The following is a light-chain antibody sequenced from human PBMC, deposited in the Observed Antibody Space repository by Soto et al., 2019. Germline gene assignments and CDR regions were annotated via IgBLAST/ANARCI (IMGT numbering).Light chain of an antibody. CDR1: QSISRS. CDR2: AAS. CDR3: QQSYTTLV. J-gene: IGKJ2*01. V-gene: IGKV1-39*01. Sequence: DIQMTQSPSALAASVGDRVTFTCRATQSISRSLNWYQQKPGKAPKLLIYAASTLQSGVPSRFSGSGSGTDFSLTINSLQPEDAATYYCQQSYTTLVFGQGTKLEIK.